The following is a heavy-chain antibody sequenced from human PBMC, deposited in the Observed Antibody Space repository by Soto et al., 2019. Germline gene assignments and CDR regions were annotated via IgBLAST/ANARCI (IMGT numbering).Heavy chain of an antibody. CDR3: TRGPIFGVVISSSYNWFDP. CDR1: GFTFGDYA. CDR2: IRSKAYGGTT. J-gene: IGHJ5*02. D-gene: IGHD3-3*01. V-gene: IGHV3-49*03. Sequence: GGSLRLSCTASGFTFGDYAMSWFRQAPGKGLEWVGFIRSKAYGGTTEYAASVKGRFTISRDDSKSIAYLQMNSLKTEDTAVYYCTRGPIFGVVISSSYNWFDPWGQGTLVTVSS.